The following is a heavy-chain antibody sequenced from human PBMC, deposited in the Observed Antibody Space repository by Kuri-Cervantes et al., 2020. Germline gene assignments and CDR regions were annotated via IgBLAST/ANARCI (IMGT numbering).Heavy chain of an antibody. J-gene: IGHJ6*02. CDR3: ARDLRTTVTSYYGMDV. V-gene: IGHV1-8*01. CDR1: GYTFTSYD. CDR2: MNPNSGNT. D-gene: IGHD4-17*01. Sequence: VKVSCKASGYTFTSYDINWVRQATGQGLEWMGWMNPNSGNTGYAQKFQGRVTMTRNTSISTAYMELRSLRSDDTAVYYCARDLRTTVTSYYGMDVWGQGTTVTVSS.